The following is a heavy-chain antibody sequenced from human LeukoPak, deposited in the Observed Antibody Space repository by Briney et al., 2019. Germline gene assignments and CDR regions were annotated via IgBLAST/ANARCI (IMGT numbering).Heavy chain of an antibody. CDR2: ISSSTSSL. V-gene: IGHV3-21*01. CDR3: ARADENYYYGMDV. J-gene: IGHJ6*02. CDR1: GFTFSSYS. Sequence: PGGSLRLSCAASGFTFSSYSMNWVRQAPGKGLEWVSSISSSTSSLSSADSVQGRFTISRDNANNSLYLQMNSLRAEDTAVYYCARADENYYYGMDVWGQGTTVTVSS.